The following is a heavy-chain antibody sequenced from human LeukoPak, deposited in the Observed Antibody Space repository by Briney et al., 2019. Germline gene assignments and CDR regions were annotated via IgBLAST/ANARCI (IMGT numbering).Heavy chain of an antibody. CDR1: GFTFSSYS. J-gene: IGHJ6*02. CDR3: AREKYYYGMDV. CDR2: IYTGGST. Sequence: GGSLRLSCATSGFTFSSYSMNWVRQAPGKGLEWVSLIYTGGSTDYADSVKGRFTISRDNSKNTVFLQMNSLRAEDTAVYYCAREKYYYGMDVWGQGTTVTVSS. V-gene: IGHV3-66*01.